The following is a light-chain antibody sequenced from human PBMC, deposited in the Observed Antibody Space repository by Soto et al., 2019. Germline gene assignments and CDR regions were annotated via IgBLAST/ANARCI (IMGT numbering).Light chain of an antibody. V-gene: IGLV2-14*03. CDR1: SSDVGGYNF. CDR2: EVS. J-gene: IGLJ1*01. Sequence: YVLTESASVIGSPGQSITLSCNGTSSDVGGYNFVSWYQQHPGKAPKLMIYEVSSRPSGVSNRFSGSKSGNTASLTISGLQPEDEADYYCCSYTTSTTVVFGTGPKVTVL. CDR3: CSYTTSTTVV.